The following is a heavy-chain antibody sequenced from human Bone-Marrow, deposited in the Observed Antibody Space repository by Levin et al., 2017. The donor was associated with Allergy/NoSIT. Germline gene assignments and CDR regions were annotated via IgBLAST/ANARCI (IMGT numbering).Heavy chain of an antibody. Sequence: PGGSLRLSCAASGFTFNTYYMNWVRQAPGKGLEWVSSISTGGSHISYADSLKGRFTISRDNANKSLYLQLNSLRVEDTAVYYCLRGRLMPYYYYGMDVWGQGTTVTVSS. CDR1: GFTFNTYY. CDR3: LRGRLMPYYYYGMDV. V-gene: IGHV3-21*01. CDR2: ISTGGSHI. J-gene: IGHJ6*02. D-gene: IGHD2-2*01.